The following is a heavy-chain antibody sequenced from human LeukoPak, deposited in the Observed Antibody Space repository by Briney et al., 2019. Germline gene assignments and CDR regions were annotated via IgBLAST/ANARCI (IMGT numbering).Heavy chain of an antibody. CDR2: IYYSGST. V-gene: IGHV4-59*08. J-gene: IGHJ5*02. CDR3: ARLYYGSRSYSPYNWFDP. CDR1: GGSISSYY. D-gene: IGHD3-10*01. Sequence: SETLSLTCTVSGGSISSYYWSWIRQPPGKGLEWIGYIYYSGSTNYNPSLKSRVTISVDTSKNQFSLKLSSVTAADTAVYYCARLYYGSRSYSPYNWFDPWGQGTLVTVSS.